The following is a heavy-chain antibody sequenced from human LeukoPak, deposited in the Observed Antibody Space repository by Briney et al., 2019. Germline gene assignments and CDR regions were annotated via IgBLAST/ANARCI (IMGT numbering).Heavy chain of an antibody. CDR3: AKGIARITIFGVVTHFDY. D-gene: IGHD3-3*01. V-gene: IGHV3-23*01. CDR2: ISGSGGST. CDR1: GFTFSSYE. J-gene: IGHJ4*02. Sequence: GGSRRLSCAASGFTFSSYEMSWVRQAPGKGLEWVSAISGSGGSTYYADSVKGRFTISRDNSKNTLYLQMNSLRAEDTAVYYCAKGIARITIFGVVTHFDYWGQGTLVTVSS.